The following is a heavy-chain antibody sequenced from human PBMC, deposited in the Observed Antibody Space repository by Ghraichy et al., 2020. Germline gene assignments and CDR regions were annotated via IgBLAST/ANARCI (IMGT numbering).Heavy chain of an antibody. Sequence: GSLRLSCAASGFTVSSNYMSWVRQAPGKGLEWVSVIYSGGSTYYADSVKGRFTISRDNSKNTLYLQMNSLRAEDTAVYYCARGPVGAILSGPASYGMDVWGQGTPVTVSS. D-gene: IGHD1-26*01. J-gene: IGHJ6*02. V-gene: IGHV3-53*01. CDR1: GFTVSSNY. CDR2: IYSGGST. CDR3: ARGPVGAILSGPASYGMDV.